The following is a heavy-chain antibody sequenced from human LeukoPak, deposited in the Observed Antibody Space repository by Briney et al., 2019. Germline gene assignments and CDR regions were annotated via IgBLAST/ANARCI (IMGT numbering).Heavy chain of an antibody. CDR3: ASCGYSYGDPLVTSFDY. D-gene: IGHD5-18*01. V-gene: IGHV4-34*01. CDR2: INHSGST. J-gene: IGHJ4*02. CDR1: VGSFSGYY. Sequence: SETLSLTCAVYVGSFSGYYWTWIRQPPGKGLEWIGEINHSGSTNYNPSLKSRVTMSVDTSKNQFSLKLISVTAADTAVYYCASCGYSYGDPLVTSFDYWGQGTLVTVSS.